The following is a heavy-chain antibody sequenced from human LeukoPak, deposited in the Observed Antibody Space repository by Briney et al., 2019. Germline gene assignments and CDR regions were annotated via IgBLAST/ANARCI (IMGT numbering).Heavy chain of an antibody. CDR3: ARGGYYYDSSDWFDP. J-gene: IGHJ5*02. V-gene: IGHV4-39*01. CDR1: GGSISSSSYY. D-gene: IGHD3-22*01. Sequence: SETLSLTCTVSGGSISSSSYYWGWIRQPPGKGLEWIGSIYYSGSTYYSPSLKSRVTISVDTSKNQFSLKLSSVTAADTAVYYCARGGYYYDSSDWFDPWGQGTLVTVSS. CDR2: IYYSGST.